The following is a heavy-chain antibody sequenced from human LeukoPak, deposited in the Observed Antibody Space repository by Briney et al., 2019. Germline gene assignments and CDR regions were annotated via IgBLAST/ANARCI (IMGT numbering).Heavy chain of an antibody. D-gene: IGHD3-22*01. V-gene: IGHV4-39*07. Sequence: SETLSLTCTVSGGSISSSSYYWGWIRQPPGKGLEWIGSVYYTGSTYYNPSLQSRVTISVDTSKNQFSLELSSVTAADTAVFYCATLGNRASGYYLPSDYWGQGTLVTVSS. CDR3: ATLGNRASGYYLPSDY. J-gene: IGHJ4*02. CDR1: GGSISSSSYY. CDR2: VYYTGST.